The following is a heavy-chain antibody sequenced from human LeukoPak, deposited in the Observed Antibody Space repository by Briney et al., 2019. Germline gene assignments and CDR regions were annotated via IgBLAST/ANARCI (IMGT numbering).Heavy chain of an antibody. J-gene: IGHJ6*03. Sequence: GGSLRLSCAASGFTFSAYWMTWVRQAPGKGLEWVANINEDGSLKYYVDSVKGRFTISRDNTKNSLYLQMNSLRAEDTAVYYCARGPYGSGSYFDYYYYYMDVWGKGTTVTISS. D-gene: IGHD3-10*01. CDR2: INEDGSLK. CDR3: ARGPYGSGSYFDYYYYYMDV. CDR1: GFTFSAYW. V-gene: IGHV3-7*01.